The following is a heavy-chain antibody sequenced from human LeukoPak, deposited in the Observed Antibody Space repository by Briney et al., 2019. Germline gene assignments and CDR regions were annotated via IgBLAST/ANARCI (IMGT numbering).Heavy chain of an antibody. CDR3: ARGNPTAAPGTFWY. J-gene: IGHJ4*02. CDR1: GYTFTTYA. D-gene: IGHD6-13*01. CDR2: INTNTGNP. Sequence: ASVKVSCKASGYTFTTYAMNWVRQAPGQGLEWMGWINTNTGNPTYAQGFTGRFVFSLDTSVSTACLQISSLKAEDTAVYYCARGNPTAAPGTFWYWGQGTLVTVSS. V-gene: IGHV7-4-1*02.